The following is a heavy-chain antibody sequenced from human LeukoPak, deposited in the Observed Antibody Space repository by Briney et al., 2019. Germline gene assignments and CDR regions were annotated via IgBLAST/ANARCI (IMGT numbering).Heavy chain of an antibody. CDR3: ARDKKNGYFDP. V-gene: IGHV4-38-2*02. Sequence: SXXLSLTCTVSGYSISSGYYWGWIRPPPGKGLEWIGSIYHSGSTYYNPSLKSRVTISGDTSKNQFSLKLSSVTAADTAVYYCARDKKNGYFDPWGQGTLVTVSS. CDR2: IYHSGST. CDR1: GYSISSGYY. D-gene: IGHD2-2*03. J-gene: IGHJ5*02.